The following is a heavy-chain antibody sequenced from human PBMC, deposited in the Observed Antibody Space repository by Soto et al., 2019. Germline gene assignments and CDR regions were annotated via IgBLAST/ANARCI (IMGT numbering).Heavy chain of an antibody. CDR1: GGSISSYY. CDR2: IYYSGST. V-gene: IGHV4-59*01. CDR3: ARDARRVATMVHYYGMDV. D-gene: IGHD5-12*01. Sequence: SDTLSLTCTVSGGSISSYYWGWIRQPPGKGLEWIGYIYYSGSTNYNPSLKSRVTISVDTSKNQFSLKLSSVTAADTAVYYCARDARRVATMVHYYGMDVWGQGTTVTVSS. J-gene: IGHJ6*02.